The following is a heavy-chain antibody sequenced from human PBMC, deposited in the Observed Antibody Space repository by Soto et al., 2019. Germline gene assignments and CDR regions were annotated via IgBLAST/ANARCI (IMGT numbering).Heavy chain of an antibody. V-gene: IGHV1-18*01. CDR3: ASTHSSGWYILGEYYFDY. Sequence: ASVKVSCKASGYTFTSYGISWVRQAPGQGLEWMGWINAGNGNTKYSQKFQGRVTITRDTSASTAYMELSSLRSEDTAVYYCASTHSSGWYILGEYYFDYWGQGTLVTVSS. D-gene: IGHD6-19*01. CDR1: GYTFTSYG. J-gene: IGHJ4*02. CDR2: INAGNGNT.